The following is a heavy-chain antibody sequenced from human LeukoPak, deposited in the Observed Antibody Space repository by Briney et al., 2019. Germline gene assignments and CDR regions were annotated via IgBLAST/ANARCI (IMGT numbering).Heavy chain of an antibody. J-gene: IGHJ4*02. CDR1: GFPVNNYY. CDR3: ARDGRGYSYGYTFDY. Sequence: GGSLRLSCAASGFPVNNYYMTWVRQAPGKGLEWVANIKQDGSEKYYVDSVKGRFTISRDNAKNSLYLQMNSLRAEDTAVYYCARDGRGYSYGYTFDYWGQGTLVTVSS. D-gene: IGHD5-18*01. CDR2: IKQDGSEK. V-gene: IGHV3-7*05.